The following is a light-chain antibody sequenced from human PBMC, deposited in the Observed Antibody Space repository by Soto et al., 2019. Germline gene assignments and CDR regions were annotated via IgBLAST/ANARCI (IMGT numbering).Light chain of an antibody. V-gene: IGKV3-11*01. Sequence: DIVLTQSPATLSLSPGERATLSCRASQSVSSSLAWYQQKSGQAPRLLMSDVFIRATGTPARFSGSGFGTDFTLTISSLEPEDFAVYYCQQRSIWPNTFGQWTKLDIK. J-gene: IGKJ2*01. CDR1: QSVSSS. CDR3: QQRSIWPNT. CDR2: DVF.